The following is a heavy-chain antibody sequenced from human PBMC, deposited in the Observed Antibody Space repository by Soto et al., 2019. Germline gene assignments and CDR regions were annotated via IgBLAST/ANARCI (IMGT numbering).Heavy chain of an antibody. Sequence: GSVKMFSKASGYPFTSYYMHLGRRAPGQGLEWMGIINPSGGSTSYAQKFQGRVTMTRDTSTSTVYMELSSLRSEDTAVYYCASDGPAVYDRSGYYLGYWGQGTLVTCSS. J-gene: IGHJ4*02. CDR2: INPSGGST. CDR1: GYPFTSYY. CDR3: ASDGPAVYDRSGYYLGY. V-gene: IGHV1-46*01. D-gene: IGHD3-22*01.